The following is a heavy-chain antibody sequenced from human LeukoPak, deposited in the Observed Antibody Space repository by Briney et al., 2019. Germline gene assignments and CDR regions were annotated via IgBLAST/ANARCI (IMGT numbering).Heavy chain of an antibody. Sequence: GGSLRLSCAASGFTFSSYAMSWVRQAPGKGLERVSAISGSGGSTYYADSAKGRFTISRDNSKNTLYLQMNSLRAEDTAVYYCAKCTLRFLEGSRFDPWGQGTLVTVSS. J-gene: IGHJ5*02. V-gene: IGHV3-23*01. D-gene: IGHD3-3*01. CDR2: ISGSGGST. CDR3: AKCTLRFLEGSRFDP. CDR1: GFTFSSYA.